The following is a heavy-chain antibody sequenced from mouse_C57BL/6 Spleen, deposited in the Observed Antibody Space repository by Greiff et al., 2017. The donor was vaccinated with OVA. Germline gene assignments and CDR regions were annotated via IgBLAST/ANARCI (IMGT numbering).Heavy chain of an antibody. V-gene: IGHV1-55*01. CDR3: AEYDYGNPWFAY. Sequence: QVQLQQPGAELVKPGASVKMSCKASGYTFTSYWITWVKQRPGQGLEWIGDIYPGSGSTNYNEKFKSKATLTVDTSSSTAYMQLSSLTSEDSAVYYCAEYDYGNPWFAYWGQGTLVTVSA. CDR1: GYTFTSYW. CDR2: IYPGSGST. D-gene: IGHD2-4*01. J-gene: IGHJ3*01.